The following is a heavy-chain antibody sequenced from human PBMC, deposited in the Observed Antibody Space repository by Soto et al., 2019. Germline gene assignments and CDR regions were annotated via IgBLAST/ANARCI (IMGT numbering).Heavy chain of an antibody. V-gene: IGHV4-61*01. D-gene: IGHD3-10*01. CDR1: GGSVSSGSYY. CDR2: IYYSGST. J-gene: IGHJ4*02. CDR3: ARGRYGSGSYYL. Sequence: SETLSLTCTVSGGSVSSGSYYWSWIRQPPGKGLEWIGYIYYSGSTNYNPSLKSRVTISVDTSKNQFSLKLSSVTAADTAVYYCARGRYGSGSYYLWGQGTLVTVSS.